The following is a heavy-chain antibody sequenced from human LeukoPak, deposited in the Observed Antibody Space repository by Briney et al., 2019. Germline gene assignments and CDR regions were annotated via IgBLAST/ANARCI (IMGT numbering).Heavy chain of an antibody. CDR2: IYHSGTT. J-gene: IGHJ3*02. CDR1: GYSLSSGYF. D-gene: IGHD5-24*01. CDR3: ARGGPGEMATINAFDI. Sequence: PSETLSLTCTVSGYSLSSGYFWGWIRQPPGKGLEWIGSIYHSGTTYYNPSLKSRVTISVDKSKNQFSLKLSSVTAADTAVYYCARGGPGEMATINAFDIWGQGTMVTVSS. V-gene: IGHV4-38-2*02.